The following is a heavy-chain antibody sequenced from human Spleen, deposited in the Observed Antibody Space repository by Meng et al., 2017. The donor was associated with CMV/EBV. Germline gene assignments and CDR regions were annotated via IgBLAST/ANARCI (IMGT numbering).Heavy chain of an antibody. CDR1: GFTFNSYA. Sequence: GESLKISCAASGFTFNSYAMHWVRQAPGKGLEWVAVISYDGRNKYYADSVKGRFTISRDNSKNTLYLQMNNLRAEDTGVYYCARVPDKGAAGNDFDYWGQGTLVTVSS. J-gene: IGHJ4*02. CDR2: ISYDGRNK. V-gene: IGHV3-30*04. CDR3: ARVPDKGAAGNDFDY. D-gene: IGHD6-13*01.